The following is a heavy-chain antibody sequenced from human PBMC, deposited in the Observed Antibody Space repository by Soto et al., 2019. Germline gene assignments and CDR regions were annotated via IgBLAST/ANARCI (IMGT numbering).Heavy chain of an antibody. Sequence: LSLTCNVSCGSISMSSYYWVLIRQPPGKGLEWIGSMYYSGSTYYNPSLKSRVTISIDTPKNQLSLKLTSVTAADTAVYYCSRRAPEGFDSWGQGTLVTVSS. CDR1: CGSISMSSYY. CDR2: MYYSGST. J-gene: IGHJ5*01. CDR3: SRRAPEGFDS. V-gene: IGHV4-39*01.